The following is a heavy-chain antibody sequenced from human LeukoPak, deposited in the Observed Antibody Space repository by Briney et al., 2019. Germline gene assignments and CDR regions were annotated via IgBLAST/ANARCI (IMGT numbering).Heavy chain of an antibody. D-gene: IGHD6-6*01. CDR1: GFTFASYA. Sequence: PGRSLRLSCAASGFTFASYAMHWVRLAPGKGLEWVAVQSSNGSDKFYAASVRGRFTISRDNSKHTLFLQMSSLRAEDTAAYYCARVLTTKQLLFDAFDVWGQGTMVTVSS. V-gene: IGHV3-30*15. J-gene: IGHJ3*01. CDR3: ARVLTTKQLLFDAFDV. CDR2: QSSNGSDK.